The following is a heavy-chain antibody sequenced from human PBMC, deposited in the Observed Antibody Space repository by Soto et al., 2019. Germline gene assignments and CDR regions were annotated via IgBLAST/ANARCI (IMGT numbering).Heavy chain of an antibody. D-gene: IGHD6-6*01. Sequence: GESLKISCKGSGYSFTSFWIVWVRQMPGKGLEWMGIIYPGNSDTRYSPSFQGQVTMSADKSTSAAYLQWSSLKASDTAMYYCARTAATSSSFDYWGQGTLVTVSS. CDR1: GYSFTSFW. J-gene: IGHJ4*02. CDR3: ARTAATSSSFDY. CDR2: IYPGNSDT. V-gene: IGHV5-51*01.